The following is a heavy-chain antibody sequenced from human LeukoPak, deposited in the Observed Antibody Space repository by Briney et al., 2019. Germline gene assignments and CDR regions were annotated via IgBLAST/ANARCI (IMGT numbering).Heavy chain of an antibody. J-gene: IGHJ3*02. CDR3: AKERGLRSPDAFDI. CDR2: ISYDGSNK. CDR1: GFTFSSYG. V-gene: IGHV3-30*18. Sequence: PGGSLRLSCAASGFTFSSYGMHWVRQAPGKGLEWVAVISYDGSNKYYADSVKGRFTISRDNSKNTLCLQMNGLRAEDTAVYYCAKERGLRSPDAFDIWGQGTMVTVSS. D-gene: IGHD4-17*01.